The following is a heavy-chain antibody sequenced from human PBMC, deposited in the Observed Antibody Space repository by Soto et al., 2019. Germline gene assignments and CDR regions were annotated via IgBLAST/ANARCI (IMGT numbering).Heavy chain of an antibody. CDR3: TTAHPRGPDY. CDR1: GLTFSNAW. CDR2: IKSKTDGGTI. V-gene: IGHV3-15*01. Sequence: EVQLVESGGGLVKPGESLRLSCAASGLTFSNAWMNWVRQAPGKGLEWVGQIKSKTDGGTIFYPAPVKGRFIISRYDSTNTLYLQMNSLKTEDTAVYYCTTAHPRGPDYWGQGTLVTVSS. D-gene: IGHD5-12*01. J-gene: IGHJ4*02.